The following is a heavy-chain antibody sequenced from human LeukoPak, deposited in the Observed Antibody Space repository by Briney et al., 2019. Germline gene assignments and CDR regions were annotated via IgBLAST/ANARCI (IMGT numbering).Heavy chain of an antibody. CDR1: GFTFSSYA. J-gene: IGHJ3*02. CDR2: ISGSSGST. D-gene: IGHD3-22*01. CDR3: AEDLGRVVVITTVTGAFDI. V-gene: IGHV3-23*01. Sequence: GGSLRLSCAASGFTFSSYAMSWVRQAPGKGLEWVSAISGSSGSTYYADSVKGRFTISRDNSKNTLYLQMNSLRAEDTAVYYCAEDLGRVVVITTVTGAFDIWGQGTMVTVSS.